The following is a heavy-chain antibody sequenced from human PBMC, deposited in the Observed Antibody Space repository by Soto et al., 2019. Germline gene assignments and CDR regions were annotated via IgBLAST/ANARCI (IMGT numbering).Heavy chain of an antibody. Sequence: QVQLVQSGAEVKKPGASVKVSCKVSGYTFTSYGISWVRQAPGQGLEWMGWISAYNGNTNYAQKFQGRVTMTTDTSTSTAYMELRSLRSDDPAVYYCARDIFWGGFWESNWLDPWGQGTLVTVSS. D-gene: IGHD3-10*01. CDR3: ARDIFWGGFWESNWLDP. V-gene: IGHV1-18*01. J-gene: IGHJ5*02. CDR1: GYTFTSYG. CDR2: ISAYNGNT.